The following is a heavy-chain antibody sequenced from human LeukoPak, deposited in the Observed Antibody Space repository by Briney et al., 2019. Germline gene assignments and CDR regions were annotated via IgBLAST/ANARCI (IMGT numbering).Heavy chain of an antibody. J-gene: IGHJ6*02. CDR2: IVVDSENT. CDR1: GFTFTSSA. D-gene: IGHD6-13*01. Sequence: SVKVSCKASGFTFTSSAMQWVRQARGQRLERIGWIVVDSENTNYAQKFQERVTITRDMSTSTAYMELSGLRSEDTAVYYCAATVAADTGYYGLDVWGQGTTVTVSS. CDR3: AATVAADTGYYGLDV. V-gene: IGHV1-58*02.